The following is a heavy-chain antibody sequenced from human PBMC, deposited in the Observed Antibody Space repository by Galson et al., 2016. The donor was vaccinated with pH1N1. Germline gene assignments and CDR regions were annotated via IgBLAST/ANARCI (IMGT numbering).Heavy chain of an antibody. CDR2: IHTGTGET. Sequence: SVKVSCKASGYTFIDYPMHWVRQAPGQGLEWMGWIHTGTGETRYSPKFQGRVTLTRDTSATTTYLELRGLGFQDTAVFYCATNAFDYWGQGTLVTVSS. J-gene: IGHJ4*02. V-gene: IGHV1-3*04. CDR1: GYTFIDYP. CDR3: ATNAFDY.